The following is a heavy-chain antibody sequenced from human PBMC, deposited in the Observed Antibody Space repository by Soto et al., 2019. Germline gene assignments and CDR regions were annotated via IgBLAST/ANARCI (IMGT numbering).Heavy chain of an antibody. CDR1: GYSFTSYW. Sequence: GESLKISCKGPGYSFTSYWISRVRQMPGKGLGWMGRIDPSDSYTNYSPSCQGHVTISADKSISTAYLQWSSLKASDTAMYYCARHHCSSTRCYSGVGMDVWGQGTTVTVSS. CDR3: ARHHCSSTRCYSGVGMDV. CDR2: IDPSDSYT. J-gene: IGHJ6*02. D-gene: IGHD2-2*01. V-gene: IGHV5-10-1*01.